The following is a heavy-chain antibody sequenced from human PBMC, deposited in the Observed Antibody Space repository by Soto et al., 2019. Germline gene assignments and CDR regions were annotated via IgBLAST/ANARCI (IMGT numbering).Heavy chain of an antibody. J-gene: IGHJ5*02. CDR1: GGSISSYY. V-gene: IGHV4-59*01. CDR3: ARDNGLWFGELFT. Sequence: SETLSLTCTVSGGSISSYYWSWIRQPPGKGLEWIGYIYYSGSTNYNPSLKSRVTISVDTSKNQFSLKLSSVTAADTAVYYCARDNGLWFGELFTWGQGTLVTVSS. D-gene: IGHD3-10*01. CDR2: IYYSGST.